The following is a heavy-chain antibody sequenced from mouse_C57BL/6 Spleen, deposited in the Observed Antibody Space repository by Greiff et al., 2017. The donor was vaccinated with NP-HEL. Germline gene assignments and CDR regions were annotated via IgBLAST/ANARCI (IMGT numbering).Heavy chain of an antibody. CDR3: AKESYGNYAAY. Sequence: EVKLMESGPELVKPGASVKISCKASGYSFTDYNMNWVKQSNGKSLEWIGVINPNYGTTSYKQKFKGKATLTVDQSSSTAYMQLNSLTSEDSAVYYCAKESYGNYAAYWGQGTLVTVSA. J-gene: IGHJ3*01. D-gene: IGHD2-1*01. V-gene: IGHV1-39*01. CDR1: GYSFTDYN. CDR2: INPNYGTT.